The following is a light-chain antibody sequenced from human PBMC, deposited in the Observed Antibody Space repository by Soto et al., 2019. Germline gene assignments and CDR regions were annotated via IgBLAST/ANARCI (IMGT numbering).Light chain of an antibody. CDR2: GAS. J-gene: IGKJ4*01. Sequence: EIVLTQSPGTLSSSPGERATLSCRASQSVSSSYLAWYQQKPGQPPRLLIYGASSRATGIPDRFSGSGFGTDFTLTISRLEPEDFAVYYCQQYGSSPPLTFGGGTKVEIK. V-gene: IGKV3-20*01. CDR3: QQYGSSPPLT. CDR1: QSVSSSY.